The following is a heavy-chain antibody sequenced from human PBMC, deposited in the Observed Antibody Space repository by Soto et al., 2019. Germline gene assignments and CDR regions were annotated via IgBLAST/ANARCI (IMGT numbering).Heavy chain of an antibody. CDR2: IYYSGST. D-gene: IGHD3-22*01. J-gene: IGHJ4*02. V-gene: IGHV4-61*08. CDR1: VGSISSGGYY. CDR3: ARVSKFYYDSSGYPPYFDY. Sequence: PSETLSLTSPVSVGSISSGGYYWSWIRQPPGKGLEWIGYIYYSGSTNYNPSLKSRVTISVDTSKNQFSLKLSPVTAADTAVYYCARVSKFYYDSSGYPPYFDYWGQGTLVTVSS.